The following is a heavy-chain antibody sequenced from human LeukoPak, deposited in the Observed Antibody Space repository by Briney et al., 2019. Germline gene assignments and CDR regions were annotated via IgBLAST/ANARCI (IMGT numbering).Heavy chain of an antibody. J-gene: IGHJ4*02. V-gene: IGHV3-11*01. CDR1: GFTFSDSY. CDR2: ISSSGSTI. CDR3: ARGKYSFDY. Sequence: PGGSLRLSCAASGFTFSDSYMSWIRQAPGKGLEYISYISSSGSTIYYADSVKGRFTLSRDNAKNSLSLEMNSLRAEDTAVYYCARGKYSFDYWGQGALVTVSS.